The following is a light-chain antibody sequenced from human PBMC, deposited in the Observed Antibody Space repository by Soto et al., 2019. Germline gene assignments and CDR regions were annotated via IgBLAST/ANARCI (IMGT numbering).Light chain of an antibody. Sequence: QVTQVPTYLSAAVGDSVTITCRASQSIRTWLAWYQQKPGSAPKLLIYKASTLDSGVPSRLSGNGSGTDFALTINNVQPEDCATYYCQQYNSYWTFGLGTKVAIK. CDR1: QSIRTW. CDR3: QQYNSYWT. V-gene: IGKV1-5*03. CDR2: KAS. J-gene: IGKJ1*01.